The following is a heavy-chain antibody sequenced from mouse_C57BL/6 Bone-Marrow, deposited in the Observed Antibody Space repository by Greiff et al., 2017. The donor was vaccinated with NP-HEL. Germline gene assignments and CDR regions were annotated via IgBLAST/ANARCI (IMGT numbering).Heavy chain of an antibody. Sequence: QVQLQQSGPELVKPGASVKISCKASGYTFTDYYINWVKQRPGQGLEWIGWIFPGSGSTYYNEKFKGKATLTVDKSSSTAYMLLSSLTSEDSAVYFCARLIYYDYDDYAMDYWGQGTSVTVSS. CDR3: ARLIYYDYDDYAMDY. CDR1: GYTFTDYY. D-gene: IGHD2-4*01. J-gene: IGHJ4*01. CDR2: IFPGSGST. V-gene: IGHV1-75*01.